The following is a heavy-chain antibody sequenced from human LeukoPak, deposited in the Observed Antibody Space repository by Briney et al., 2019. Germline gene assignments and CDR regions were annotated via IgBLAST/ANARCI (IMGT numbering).Heavy chain of an antibody. Sequence: GGSLRLSCAASGFTFSSYAMSWVRQAPGKGLEWVSAISGSGGSTYYADSVKGRFTIPRDNSKNTFYLQMNSLRAEDTALYYCAKGSGSGWYGWFAPWGQGTLVTVSS. CDR3: AKGSGSGWYGWFAP. V-gene: IGHV3-23*01. D-gene: IGHD6-19*01. CDR2: ISGSGGST. CDR1: GFTFSSYA. J-gene: IGHJ5*02.